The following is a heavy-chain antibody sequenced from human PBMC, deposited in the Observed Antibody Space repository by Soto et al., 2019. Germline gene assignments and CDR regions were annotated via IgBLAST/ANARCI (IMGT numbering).Heavy chain of an antibody. D-gene: IGHD3-22*01. J-gene: IGHJ4*02. CDR2: IIPILGIA. Sequence: QVQLVQSGAEVKKPGSSVKVSCKASGGTFSSYTISWVRQAPGQGLEWMGRIIPILGIANYAQKFQGRVTITADKSTSTAYMELSSLRSEDTAVYYCVRDYDSSGVLDYWGQGTLVTVSS. V-gene: IGHV1-69*08. CDR3: VRDYDSSGVLDY. CDR1: GGTFSSYT.